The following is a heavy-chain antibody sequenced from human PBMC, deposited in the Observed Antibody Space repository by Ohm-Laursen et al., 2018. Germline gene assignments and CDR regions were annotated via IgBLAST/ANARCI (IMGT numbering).Heavy chain of an antibody. Sequence: SLRLSCAASGFTFSDYYMSWIRQAPGKGLEWVSYISSSGSTIYYADSVKGRFTISRDNAKNTLYLQMNSLRAEDTAVYYCAKALRGRWLQLIDYWGQGTLVTVSS. CDR1: GFTFSDYY. CDR2: ISSSGSTI. J-gene: IGHJ4*02. CDR3: AKALRGRWLQLIDY. D-gene: IGHD5-24*01. V-gene: IGHV3-11*01.